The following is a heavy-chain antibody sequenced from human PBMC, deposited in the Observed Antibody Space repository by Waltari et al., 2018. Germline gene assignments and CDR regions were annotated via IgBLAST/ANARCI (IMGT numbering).Heavy chain of an antibody. CDR2: INHSGST. D-gene: IGHD6-19*01. CDR3: ARSGGSSGWYGATHYFDC. V-gene: IGHV4-39*07. Sequence: QLQLQESGPGLVKPSETLSLTCTVSGGSISSSSSYWGWIRQPPGKGLEWIGEINHSGSTNYNPSLKSRVTISIDTSKNQFSLKLSSVTAADTAVFYCARSGGSSGWYGATHYFDCWGQGTLVTVSS. J-gene: IGHJ4*02. CDR1: GGSISSSSSY.